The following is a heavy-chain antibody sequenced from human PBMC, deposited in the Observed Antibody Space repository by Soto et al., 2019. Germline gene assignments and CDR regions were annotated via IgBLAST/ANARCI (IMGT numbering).Heavy chain of an antibody. CDR2: IIATGGAT. J-gene: IGHJ4*02. D-gene: IGHD5-18*01. CDR1: EFTFSTYA. V-gene: IGHV3-23*01. CDR3: ARVGGGQLWSNPLDY. Sequence: VGSLRLSCAASEFTFSTYALSWVRQAPGEGLEWVSAIIATGGATFYADSAKGRFTISRDYSKNTLFLQMNSLRGEDTAVYYCARVGGGQLWSNPLDYWGQGILVTVSS.